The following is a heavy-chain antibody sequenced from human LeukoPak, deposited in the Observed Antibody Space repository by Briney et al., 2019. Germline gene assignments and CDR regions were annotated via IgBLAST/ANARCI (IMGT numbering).Heavy chain of an antibody. J-gene: IGHJ4*02. Sequence: GGSLRLSCAASGFTFSSYSMNWVRQAPGKGLEWVSSISSSSSYIYYADSVKGRFTISRDNAKNSLYLQMNSLRAEDTAVYYCARGGGIVVVPLDYWGQGTLVTVSS. CDR1: GFTFSSYS. CDR3: ARGGGIVVVPLDY. D-gene: IGHD3-22*01. CDR2: ISSSSSYI. V-gene: IGHV3-21*01.